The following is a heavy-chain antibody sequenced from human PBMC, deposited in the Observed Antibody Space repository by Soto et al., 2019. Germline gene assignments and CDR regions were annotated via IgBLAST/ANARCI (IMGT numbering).Heavy chain of an antibody. CDR3: ARTLRSLYCSGGSCYSGVNWFDP. V-gene: IGHV5-51*01. Sequence: GESLKISCKGSGYSFTSYWIGWVRQMPGKGLEWMGIIYPGDSDTRYSPSFQGQVTISADKSISTAYLQWSSLKASDTAMYYCARTLRSLYCSGGSCYSGVNWFDPWGQGTLVTVSS. CDR1: GYSFTSYW. J-gene: IGHJ5*02. CDR2: IYPGDSDT. D-gene: IGHD2-15*01.